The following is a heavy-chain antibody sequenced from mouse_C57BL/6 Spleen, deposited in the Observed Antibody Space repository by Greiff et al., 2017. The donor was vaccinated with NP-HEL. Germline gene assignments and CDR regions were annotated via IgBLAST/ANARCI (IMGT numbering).Heavy chain of an antibody. CDR1: GYTFTNYW. Sequence: VKLMESGAELVRPGTSVKMSCKASGYTFTNYWIGWAKQRPGHGLEWIGDIYPGGGYTNYNEKFKGKATLTADKSSSTAYMQFSSLTSEDSAIYYCAREGYYYGSSYDAMDYWGQGTSVTVSS. CDR2: IYPGGGYT. D-gene: IGHD1-1*01. J-gene: IGHJ4*01. V-gene: IGHV1-63*01. CDR3: AREGYYYGSSYDAMDY.